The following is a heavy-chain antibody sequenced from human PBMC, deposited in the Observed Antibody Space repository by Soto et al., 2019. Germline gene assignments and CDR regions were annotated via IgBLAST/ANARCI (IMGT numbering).Heavy chain of an antibody. D-gene: IGHD1-1*01. J-gene: IGHJ4*02. V-gene: IGHV3-49*03. CDR1: GFTFGDYA. CDR2: IRSKAYGGTT. CDR3: TRDRPGTRPGARYFDY. Sequence: PGGSLRLSCTASGFTFGDYAMSWFRQAPGKGLEWVGFIRSKAYGGTTEYAASVKGRFTISRDDSKSIAYLQMNSLKTEDTAVYYCTRDRPGTRPGARYFDYWGQGTLVTVSS.